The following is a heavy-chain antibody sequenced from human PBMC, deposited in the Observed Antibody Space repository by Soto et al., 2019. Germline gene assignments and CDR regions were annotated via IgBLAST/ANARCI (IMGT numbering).Heavy chain of an antibody. Sequence: SETLSLTCAVYGGSFSGYCWSCIRQPPGKGLEWIVEINHSGSTNYNPSLKSRVTISVDTSKNQFSLKLSSVTAADTAVYYCARGRELVVHRGVPRAPFGPWGQGTMVTVSS. V-gene: IGHV4-34*01. CDR3: ARGRELVVHRGVPRAPFGP. CDR2: INHSGST. CDR1: GGSFSGYC. J-gene: IGHJ5*02. D-gene: IGHD1-1*01.